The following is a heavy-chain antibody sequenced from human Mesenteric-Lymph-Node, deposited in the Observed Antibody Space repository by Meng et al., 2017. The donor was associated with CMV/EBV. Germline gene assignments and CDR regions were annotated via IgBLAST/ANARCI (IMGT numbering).Heavy chain of an antibody. Sequence: TVSSNFMGWVRQAPGKGLEWVAIIYSDVYSAGSTYYADSVKGRFTISRDNSKNTLYIEMNSLRAEDTAVYYCAREIGWEGGSYYFDYWGQGTLVTVSS. J-gene: IGHJ4*02. CDR3: AREIGWEGGSYYFDY. CDR2: IYSDVYSAGST. CDR1: TVSSNF. V-gene: IGHV3-53*01. D-gene: IGHD1-26*01.